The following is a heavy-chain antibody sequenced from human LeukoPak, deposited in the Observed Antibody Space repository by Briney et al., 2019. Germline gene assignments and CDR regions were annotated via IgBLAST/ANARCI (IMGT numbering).Heavy chain of an antibody. Sequence: PSETLSLTCAVYGGSFSGYYWSWIRQPPGKGLEWIGEINHSGSTNYNPSLKSRVTISVDTSKNQFSLKLSSVTAADTAVYYCARAPMEYYGFWSGPAYYFDYWGQGTQVTVSS. CDR3: ARAPMEYYGFWSGPAYYFDY. J-gene: IGHJ4*02. D-gene: IGHD3-3*01. V-gene: IGHV4-34*01. CDR1: GGSFSGYY. CDR2: INHSGST.